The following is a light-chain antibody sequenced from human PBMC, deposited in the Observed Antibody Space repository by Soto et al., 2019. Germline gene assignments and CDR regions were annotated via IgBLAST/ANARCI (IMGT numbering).Light chain of an antibody. CDR2: DTS. Sequence: RGLTQSPGALSLSPGETATLSCRASQSARDRYLAWYQQKPGQAPSLLICDTSTRATGVPDRFSGSGSGTDFALSISRVEPEDFAIYFCQQYGSSPGTFGQGTKVDIK. V-gene: IGKV3-20*01. J-gene: IGKJ1*01. CDR1: QSARDRY. CDR3: QQYGSSPGT.